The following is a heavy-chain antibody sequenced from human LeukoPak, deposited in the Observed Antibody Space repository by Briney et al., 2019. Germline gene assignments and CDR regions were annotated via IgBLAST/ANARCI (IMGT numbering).Heavy chain of an antibody. J-gene: IGHJ4*02. D-gene: IGHD1-7*01. Sequence: GKSLRLSCAASEFAVSAYAMYWVRQAPGRGLEWVAAISHDGKNQYYPDSVKGRFTISRDSSQNTLYLQMNSLRAEDMAVYYCARGGITGTTYFDYWGQGTLVTVSS. V-gene: IGHV3-30*04. CDR1: EFAVSAYA. CDR3: ARGGITGTTYFDY. CDR2: ISHDGKNQ.